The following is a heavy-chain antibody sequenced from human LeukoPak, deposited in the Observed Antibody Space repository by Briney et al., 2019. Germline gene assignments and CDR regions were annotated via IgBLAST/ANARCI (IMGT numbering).Heavy chain of an antibody. D-gene: IGHD6-13*01. CDR2: ISVGGTTT. V-gene: IGHV3-23*01. J-gene: IGHJ4*02. CDR1: GFTFSNYA. CDR3: AKSFTSSSSDY. Sequence: SGGSLRLSCVASGFTFSNYAMSWLRQAPGKGLEWVSSISVGGTTTYYADSVKGRFSISRDNSENTLYLQMNGLRADDTAVYSCAKSFTSSSSDYWGQGTLVTVSS.